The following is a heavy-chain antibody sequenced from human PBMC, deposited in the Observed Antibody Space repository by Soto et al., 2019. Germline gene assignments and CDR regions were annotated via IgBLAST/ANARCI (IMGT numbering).Heavy chain of an antibody. D-gene: IGHD2-15*01. CDR2: FYYSENT. V-gene: IGHV4-39*01. Sequence: SETLSLTCSVSGGSISSKSYSWGWIRQPPGKGLEWIGTFYYSENTYYNPSLKSRVTISVDTSKNQFSLKLSSETAADTAVYYCAKLAGYCSGNSCHGDYAMDVWGQGTTVT. CDR1: GGSISSKSYS. CDR3: AKLAGYCSGNSCHGDYAMDV. J-gene: IGHJ6*02.